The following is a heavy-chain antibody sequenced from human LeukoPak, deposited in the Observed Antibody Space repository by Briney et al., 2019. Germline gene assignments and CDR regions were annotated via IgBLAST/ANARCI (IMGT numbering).Heavy chain of an antibody. Sequence: GGSLRLSCAASGFTFSSYAMHWVRQAPGKGLEWVAVISYDGSNKYYADSVKGRFTISRDNSKNTLYLQMNSLRAEDTAVYYCARATYDFWSGYLGAFDIWGQGTMVTVSS. D-gene: IGHD3-3*01. CDR2: ISYDGSNK. J-gene: IGHJ3*02. CDR1: GFTFSSYA. V-gene: IGHV3-30-3*01. CDR3: ARATYDFWSGYLGAFDI.